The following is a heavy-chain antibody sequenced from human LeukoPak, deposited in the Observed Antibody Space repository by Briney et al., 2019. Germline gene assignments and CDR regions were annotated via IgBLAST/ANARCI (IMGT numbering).Heavy chain of an antibody. CDR3: PIVVPAASGEYYFDY. CDR1: GGSFSGYY. D-gene: IGHD2-2*01. Sequence: PSETLSLTCAVYGGSFSGYYWSWIRQPPGEGLEWIGEINHSGSTNYNPSLKSRVTISVDTSKNQFSLKLSSVTAADTAVYYCPIVVPAASGEYYFDYWGQGTLVTVSS. CDR2: INHSGST. V-gene: IGHV4-34*01. J-gene: IGHJ4*02.